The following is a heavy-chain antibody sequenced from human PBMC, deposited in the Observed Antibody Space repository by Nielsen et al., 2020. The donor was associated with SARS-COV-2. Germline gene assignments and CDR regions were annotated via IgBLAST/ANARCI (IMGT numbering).Heavy chain of an antibody. J-gene: IGHJ4*02. Sequence: LREPLSLPCAVSGGSISSNNWWGWVRQPPGKGLEWIGEIYHRGSTNYSPSLKTRVTISVATSKHQFSLELRSVTAADTAVYYCARDCSCGLGSSPSYYFDYWGQGTLVTVSS. CDR3: ARDCSCGLGSSPSYYFDY. V-gene: IGHV4-4*02. CDR1: GGSISSNNW. CDR2: IYHRGST. D-gene: IGHD7-27*01.